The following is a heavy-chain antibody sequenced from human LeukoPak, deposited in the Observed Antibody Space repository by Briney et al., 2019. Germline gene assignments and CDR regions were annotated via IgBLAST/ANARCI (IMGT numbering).Heavy chain of an antibody. V-gene: IGHV3-23*01. CDR2: VSGSGVST. D-gene: IGHD1-14*01. Sequence: GGSLRLSCAASGFTFDTYAMSWVRQAPGKGLEWVSSVSGSGVSTYSADSLKGRFTISRDKSKSTLFLQMNSLRAEDTAVYYCAKDATYAGGGNLDYWGQGTLVTVSS. J-gene: IGHJ4*02. CDR3: AKDATYAGGGNLDY. CDR1: GFTFDTYA.